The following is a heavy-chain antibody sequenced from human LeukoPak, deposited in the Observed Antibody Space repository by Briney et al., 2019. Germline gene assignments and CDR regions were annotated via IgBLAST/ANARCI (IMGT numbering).Heavy chain of an antibody. J-gene: IGHJ3*02. D-gene: IGHD2-2*01. V-gene: IGHV3-13*01. Sequence: GGSLRLSCAASGFTFSSYDMNWVRQATGKGLEWVSAIGTAGDTYYPGSVKGRFTISRENAKNSLYLQMNSLRAGDTAVYYCARGPSFYCSSTSCPYDDAFDIWGQGTMVTVSS. CDR3: ARGPSFYCSSTSCPYDDAFDI. CDR2: IGTAGDT. CDR1: GFTFSSYD.